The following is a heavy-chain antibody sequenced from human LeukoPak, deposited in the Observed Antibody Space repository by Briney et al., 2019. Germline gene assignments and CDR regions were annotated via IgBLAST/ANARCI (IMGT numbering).Heavy chain of an antibody. V-gene: IGHV4-4*02. J-gene: IGHJ4*02. CDR1: GGSIDMTNY. D-gene: IGHD2/OR15-2a*01. CDR2: IAHDGTR. CDR3: TRENRPFCPFAY. Sequence: PSETLSLTCGVSGGSIDMTNYWSWVRQAPGKGLEWIGEIAHDGTRNYNASLRGRVAMSLDRANNQFSLSLTSVTAADTAVYYCTRENRPFCPFAYWGQGVLVTVSS.